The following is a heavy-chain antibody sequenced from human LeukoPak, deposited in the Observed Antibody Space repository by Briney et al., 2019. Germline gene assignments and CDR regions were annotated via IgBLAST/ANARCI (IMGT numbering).Heavy chain of an antibody. CDR3: ARVDSGSYFGEGQPYYFDY. Sequence: PSETLSLTCTVSGGSISSYYWSWIRQPPGKGLEWIGYIYYSGSTNYNPSLKSRVTISVDTSKNQFSLKLSSVTAADTAVYYCARVDSGSYFGEGQPYYFDYWGQGTLVTVSS. CDR1: GGSISSYY. V-gene: IGHV4-59*01. CDR2: IYYSGST. D-gene: IGHD1-26*01. J-gene: IGHJ4*02.